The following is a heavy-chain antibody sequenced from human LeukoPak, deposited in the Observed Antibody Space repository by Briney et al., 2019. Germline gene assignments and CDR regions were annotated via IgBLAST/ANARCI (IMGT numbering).Heavy chain of an antibody. D-gene: IGHD4-17*01. CDR1: GYTFTSYG. J-gene: IGHJ4*02. V-gene: IGHV1-18*01. Sequence: VASVKVSCKASGYTFTSYGISWVRQAPGQGLKWMGWISAYNGNTNYAQKLQGRVTMTTDTSTSTAYMELRSLRSDDTAVYYCARELAYGGLDYWGQGTLVTVSS. CDR3: ARELAYGGLDY. CDR2: ISAYNGNT.